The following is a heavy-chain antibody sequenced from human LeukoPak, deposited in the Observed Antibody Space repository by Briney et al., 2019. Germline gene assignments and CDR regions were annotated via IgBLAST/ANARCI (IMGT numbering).Heavy chain of an antibody. CDR2: ISSSSSYI. D-gene: IGHD2-2*01. CDR3: ARDSDCSSTSCFYYYGMDV. CDR1: GFTFSSYS. Sequence: GGSLRLSCAASGFTFSSYSMNWVRQAPGKGLEWVSSISSSSSYIYYADSVKGRFTISRDYAKNSLYLQMNSLRAENTAVYYCARDSDCSSTSCFYYYGMDVWGQGTTVTVSS. J-gene: IGHJ6*02. V-gene: IGHV3-21*01.